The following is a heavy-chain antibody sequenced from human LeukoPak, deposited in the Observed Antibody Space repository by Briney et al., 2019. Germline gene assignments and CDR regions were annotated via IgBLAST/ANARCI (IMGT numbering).Heavy chain of an antibody. CDR1: GFTFSSYG. CDR2: IWDDGSTK. D-gene: IGHD3-10*01. CDR3: ARDLRSGSDIPLGGWSYFIDV. J-gene: IGHJ6*03. Sequence: GRSLRLSCAASGFTFSSYGMHWVRQAPGKGLEWVAVIWDDGSTKYYTNSLKGRFTISRDNSKNTLYLQMNSLRAEDTAVYYCARDLRSGSDIPLGGWSYFIDVWGEGTTVTVSS. V-gene: IGHV3-33*01.